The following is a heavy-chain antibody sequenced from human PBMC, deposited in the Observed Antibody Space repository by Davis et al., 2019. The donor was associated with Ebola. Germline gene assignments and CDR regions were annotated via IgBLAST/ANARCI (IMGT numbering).Heavy chain of an antibody. CDR3: AREAADHRGIDF. D-gene: IGHD1-14*01. Sequence: AASVKVSCKASGYTFTSYDINWVRQATGQGLEWMGWMNPNSGNTGYAQKFQGRVTMTRNTSISTAYMELSSLRSEDTAVYYCAREAADHRGIDFWGQGTMVTVSS. CDR2: MNPNSGNT. CDR1: GYTFTSYD. V-gene: IGHV1-8*01. J-gene: IGHJ4*02.